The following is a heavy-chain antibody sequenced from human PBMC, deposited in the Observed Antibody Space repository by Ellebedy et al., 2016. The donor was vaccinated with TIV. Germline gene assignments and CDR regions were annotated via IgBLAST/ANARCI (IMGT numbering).Heavy chain of an antibody. CDR1: GFTFSSYA. CDR3: AKGRLFSGADAFDI. CDR2: VSGSGDNT. D-gene: IGHD2/OR15-2a*01. Sequence: GESLKISCAASGFTFSSYAMNWVRQAPGKGLEWVALVSGSGDNTNYAESVKGRFTISRDNSKNTVSLQMNSLRAGDTAVYYCAKGRLFSGADAFDIWGQGTMVSVSS. J-gene: IGHJ3*02. V-gene: IGHV3-23*01.